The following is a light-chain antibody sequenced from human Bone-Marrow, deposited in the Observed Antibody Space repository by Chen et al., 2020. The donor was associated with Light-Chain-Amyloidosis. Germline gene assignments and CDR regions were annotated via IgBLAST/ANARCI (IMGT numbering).Light chain of an antibody. CDR3: QQYGTSPLT. V-gene: IGKV3-20*01. CDR2: GSS. Sequence: EIVLTQSPGTLSLSPVEGDNLSCRASQTISSNYLTWYQQKFGQAPRLLIYGSSSRATGIPDRFTGSGSGTDFTLTINRLEPEDFAMYYCQQYGTSPLTFGGGTKVEIK. CDR1: QTISSNY. J-gene: IGKJ4*01.